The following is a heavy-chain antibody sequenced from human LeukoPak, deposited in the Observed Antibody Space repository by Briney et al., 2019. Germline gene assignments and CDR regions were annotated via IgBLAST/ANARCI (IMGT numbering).Heavy chain of an antibody. V-gene: IGHV3-30*02. CDR2: IRFDGSKK. CDR1: GFTFSNYG. D-gene: IGHD2-2*02. J-gene: IGHJ4*02. CDR3: AKDMVPAAIIRGVGSAFDF. Sequence: GGSLRLSCAASGFTFSNYGMHWVRQAPGKGLEWVGFIRFDGSKKFYADSVKGRFTISRDNPRNTLYLQMNSLRVDETAVYYCAKDMVPAAIIRGVGSAFDFWGQGTLATVSS.